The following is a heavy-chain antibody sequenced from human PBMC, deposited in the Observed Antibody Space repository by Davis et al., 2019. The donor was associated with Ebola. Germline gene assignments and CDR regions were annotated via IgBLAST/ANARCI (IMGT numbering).Heavy chain of an antibody. J-gene: IGHJ4*02. Sequence: SETLSLTCAVSGGSISSSNWWRWVRQPPGKGLEWIGEIYHSGSTNYNPSLKSRVTISVDKSKNQFSLKLSSVTAADTAVYYCARGLSYYYDSSGYYAHYYFDYWGQGTLVTVSS. CDR1: GGSISSSNW. V-gene: IGHV4-4*02. D-gene: IGHD3-22*01. CDR2: IYHSGST. CDR3: ARGLSYYYDSSGYYAHYYFDY.